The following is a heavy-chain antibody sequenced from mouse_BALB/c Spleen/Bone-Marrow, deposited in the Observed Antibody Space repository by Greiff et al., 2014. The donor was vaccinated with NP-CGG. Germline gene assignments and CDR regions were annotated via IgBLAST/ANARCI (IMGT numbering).Heavy chain of an antibody. Sequence: EVQRVESGGGLVKPGGSLKLSCAASGFTFSDYYMSWVRQTPEKWLEWVASISDGGNCSSYNDSVKGRFTVTRDNAKNILYLQMNVLKSENTAMYYCARHGYYKYGCFAYWGQGTMVTVSA. V-gene: IGHV5-4*02. J-gene: IGHJ3*01. CDR1: GFTFSDYY. CDR3: ARHGYYKYGCFAY. D-gene: IGHD2-4*01. CDR2: ISDGGNCS.